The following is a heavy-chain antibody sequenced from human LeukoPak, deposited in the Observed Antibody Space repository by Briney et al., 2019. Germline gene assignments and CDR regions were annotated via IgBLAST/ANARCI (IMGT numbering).Heavy chain of an antibody. J-gene: IGHJ4*02. D-gene: IGHD6-19*01. Sequence: PSETLSLTCAVYGGSFSDYYWSWIRQPQGKGLEWIGEINHSGSTNYNPSLKSRVTISVDTSKNQFSLKLSSVTAADTAVYYCARQYSSGRIFDYWGQGTLVTVSS. CDR2: INHSGST. CDR1: GGSFSDYY. CDR3: ARQYSSGRIFDY. V-gene: IGHV4-34*01.